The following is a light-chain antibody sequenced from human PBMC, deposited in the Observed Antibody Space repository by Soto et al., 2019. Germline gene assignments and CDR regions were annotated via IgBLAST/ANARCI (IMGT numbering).Light chain of an antibody. CDR3: SSYAGRNNLV. J-gene: IGLJ2*01. V-gene: IGLV2-8*01. Sequence: QSALTQPPSASGSPGQSVTISCTGTSSDVGAYKYVSWYKHHPGKAPKLVIYEVSQRPSGVPDRFSGSKSGNTASLTVSGLQTDDEADYYCSSYAGRNNLVFGGGTKLTVL. CDR1: SSDVGAYKY. CDR2: EVS.